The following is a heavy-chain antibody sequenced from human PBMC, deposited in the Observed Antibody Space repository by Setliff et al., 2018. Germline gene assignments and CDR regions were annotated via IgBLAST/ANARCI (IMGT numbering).Heavy chain of an antibody. D-gene: IGHD3-10*01. CDR3: ARDEDYYGSGSYYN. Sequence: SETLSLTCTVSGGSISSHYWSWIRQPPGKGLEWIGSIYYSGSTNYNPSLKSRVTISVDTFKNQFSLKLSSVTAADTAVYYCARDEDYYGSGSYYNWGQGTLVTVSS. J-gene: IGHJ4*02. CDR1: GGSISSHY. CDR2: IYYSGST. V-gene: IGHV4-59*11.